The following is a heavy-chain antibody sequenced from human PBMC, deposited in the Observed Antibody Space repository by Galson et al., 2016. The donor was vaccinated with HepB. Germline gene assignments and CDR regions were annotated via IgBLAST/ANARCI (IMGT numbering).Heavy chain of an antibody. D-gene: IGHD1-7*01. J-gene: IGHJ4*02. V-gene: IGHV3-7*01. CDR1: GFTFSTFW. CDR3: ARYNLKYAPCDN. Sequence: SLRLSCAVSGFTFSTFWMSWVRQAPGKGLEWVANIKQDGSEIFYMDSVKGRFTISRDNAKNSLYLQMNSLRAEDTAVYYCARYNLKYAPCDNWGQGTLVTVSS. CDR2: IKQDGSEI.